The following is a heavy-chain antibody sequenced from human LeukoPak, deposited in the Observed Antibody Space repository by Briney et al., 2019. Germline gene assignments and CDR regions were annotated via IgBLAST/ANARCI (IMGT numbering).Heavy chain of an antibody. CDR1: GFTFSSYA. CDR3: AKYGPQDSGSSHFDY. D-gene: IGHD1-26*01. CDR2: IRDSGST. V-gene: IGHV3-23*01. Sequence: GGSLRLSCAASGFTFSSYAMSWVRQAPGKGLEWVSAIRDSGSTHYADSVKGRFTTSRDNSKNTLFLQMNSLRAEDTAIYYCAKYGPQDSGSSHFDYWGQGALVTVSS. J-gene: IGHJ4*02.